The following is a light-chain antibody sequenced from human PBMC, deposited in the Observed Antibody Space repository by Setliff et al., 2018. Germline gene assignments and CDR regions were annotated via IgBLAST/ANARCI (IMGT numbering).Light chain of an antibody. CDR2: DVS. Sequence: QSALTQPRSVSGSPGQSVTISCTGTSSDVGGYNYVSWYQQHPGKAPKLIIYDVSKRPSGVPDRFSGSKSGNTASLTISGLQADDEADYYCCSYTNTVPVGLIFGGGTKGTVL. CDR3: CSYTNTVPVGLI. V-gene: IGLV2-11*01. J-gene: IGLJ2*01. CDR1: SSDVGGYNY.